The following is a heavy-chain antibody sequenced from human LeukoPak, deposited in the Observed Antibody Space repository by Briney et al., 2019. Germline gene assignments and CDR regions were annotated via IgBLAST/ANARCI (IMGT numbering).Heavy chain of an antibody. CDR1: GGSISSYY. CDR2: IYTSGST. CDR3: ARDPYCSGSSCYYFDY. Sequence: PSETLSLTCTVSGGSISSYYWSWIRQPAGKGLEWIGRIYTSGSTNYNPSLKSRVTMSVDTSKNQFSLKLSSVTAADTAVYYCARDPYCSGSSCYYFDYWGQGILVSVSS. D-gene: IGHD2-15*01. J-gene: IGHJ4*02. V-gene: IGHV4-4*07.